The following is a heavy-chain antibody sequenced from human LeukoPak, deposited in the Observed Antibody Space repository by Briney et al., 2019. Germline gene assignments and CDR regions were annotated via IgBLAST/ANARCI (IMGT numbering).Heavy chain of an antibody. CDR3: AKQGSSGYYDY. CDR2: IGAIGSPI. J-gene: IGHJ4*02. CDR1: GFAFRDYA. D-gene: IGHD3-22*01. V-gene: IGHV3-23*01. Sequence: GGSLRLSCAASGFAFRDYAMSWVRQAPGKGLEWVSAIGAIGSPIYYADSVKGRFTISRDNSKPTLCLQLNSLRAEDTAVYYCAKQGSSGYYDYWGQGALVSVSS.